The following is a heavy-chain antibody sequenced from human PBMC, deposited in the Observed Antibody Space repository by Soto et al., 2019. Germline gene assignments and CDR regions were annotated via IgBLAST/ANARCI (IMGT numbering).Heavy chain of an antibody. CDR2: IIPIFGTA. J-gene: IGHJ4*02. CDR1: GGTFSSYA. D-gene: IGHD3-22*01. V-gene: IGHV1-69*13. CDR3: AQGRRYDSSGYFDEFDY. Sequence: SVKVSCKASGGTFSSYAISWVRQAPGQGLEWMGGIIPIFGTANYAQKFQGRVTITADESTSTAYMELSSLRSEDTAVYYCAQGRRYDSSGYFDEFDYWGQGTLVTVSS.